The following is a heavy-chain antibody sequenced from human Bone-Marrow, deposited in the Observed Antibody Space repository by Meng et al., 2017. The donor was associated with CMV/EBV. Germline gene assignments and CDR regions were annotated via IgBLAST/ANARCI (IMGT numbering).Heavy chain of an antibody. CDR3: ARAQGGREDYYDSSGYFDY. CDR2: ISYDGSNK. CDR1: GGSISSSS. Sequence: LSLTCTVSGGSISSSSYYWGWIRQPPGKGLEWVAVISYDGSNKYYADSVKGRFTISRDNSKNTLYLQMNSLRAEDTAVYYCARAQGGREDYYDSSGYFDYWGQGTLVTVSS. J-gene: IGHJ4*02. D-gene: IGHD3-22*01. V-gene: IGHV3-30*03.